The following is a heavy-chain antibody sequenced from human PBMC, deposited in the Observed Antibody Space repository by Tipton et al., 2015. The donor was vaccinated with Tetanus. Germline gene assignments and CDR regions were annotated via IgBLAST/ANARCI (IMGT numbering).Heavy chain of an antibody. D-gene: IGHD1-26*01. V-gene: IGHV1-18*01. J-gene: IGHJ4*02. CDR1: GYTFTGYD. Sequence: QVQLVQSGAEVRRPGASVKVSCKSSGYTFTGYDVSWVRQAPAQGLEWMGWINPHNSDTNYAQRFEGRVTMTTDPSSSTAYMELRGLRSDDTAVYFCVRDKVGGITGFDHWGQGTLVTVSS. CDR3: VRDKVGGITGFDH. CDR2: INPHNSDT.